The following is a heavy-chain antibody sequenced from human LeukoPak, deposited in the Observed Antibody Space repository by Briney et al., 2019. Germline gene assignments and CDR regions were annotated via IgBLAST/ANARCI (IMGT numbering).Heavy chain of an antibody. D-gene: IGHD3-16*02. CDR2: IHPSTGNP. J-gene: IGHJ4*02. CDR1: GYSFTNYA. V-gene: IGHV7-4-1*02. Sequence: ASVKVSCKASGYSFTNYAMNWVRQAPGQGLEWMGWIHPSTGNPAYAQGFSGRFVFSLDTSVTTTYLQISSLKAEDSAVYFCARAFQSLGGLSLPDYWGQGTLVTVSS. CDR3: ARAFQSLGGLSLPDY.